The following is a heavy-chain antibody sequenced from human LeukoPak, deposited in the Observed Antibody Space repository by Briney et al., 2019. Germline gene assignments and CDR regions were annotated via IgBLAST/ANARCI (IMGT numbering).Heavy chain of an antibody. J-gene: IGHJ4*02. V-gene: IGHV3-30*02. D-gene: IGHD6-19*01. CDR3: AKGRGSSGYIYFDY. CDR1: GFTFSNYG. Sequence: GGSLRLSCAASGFTFSNYGMHWVRQAPGKGLEWVAFIRYDGSEKYFAESVKGRFTISRDNSKDMLHLQMNSLRAEDTAVYYCAKGRGSSGYIYFDYWGQGTLVTVSP. CDR2: IRYDGSEK.